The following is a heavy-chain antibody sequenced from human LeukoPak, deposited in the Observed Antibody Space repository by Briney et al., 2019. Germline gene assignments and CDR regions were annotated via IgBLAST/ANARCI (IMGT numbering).Heavy chain of an antibody. V-gene: IGHV3-33*01. D-gene: IGHD3-9*01. CDR3: ARESWLNHFDY. Sequence: QTGGSLRLSCAASGFTFSSYGMHWVRQAPGKGLEWVAVIWYDGSNKYYADSVKGRFTISRDNSKNTLYLQMNSLRAEDTAVYYCARESWLNHFDYWGQGTLVTVSS. CDR1: GFTFSSYG. CDR2: IWYDGSNK. J-gene: IGHJ4*02.